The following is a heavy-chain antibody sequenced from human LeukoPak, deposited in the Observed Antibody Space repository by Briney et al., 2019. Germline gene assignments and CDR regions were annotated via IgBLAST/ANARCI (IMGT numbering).Heavy chain of an antibody. CDR3: ARLGRLLWFGELLYPPYFDY. D-gene: IGHD3-10*01. CDR2: IYYSGST. CDR1: GGSISSSSDY. J-gene: IGHJ4*02. Sequence: SETLSLTCTVSGGSISSSSDYWGWIRQPPGKGLEWIGSIYYSGSTYYNPSLKSRVTISVDTSKNQFSLKLSSVTAADTAVYYCARLGRLLWFGELLYPPYFDYWGQGTLVTVSS. V-gene: IGHV4-39*01.